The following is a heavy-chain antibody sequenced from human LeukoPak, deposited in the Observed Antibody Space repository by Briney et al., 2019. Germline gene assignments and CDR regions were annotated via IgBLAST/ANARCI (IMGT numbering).Heavy chain of an antibody. Sequence: SQTLSLTCAVSGGSIIVAAYSWSWIRQPPGKGLEWIGEINHSGSTNYNPSLKSRVTISVDTSKNQFSLKLSSVTAADTAVYYCASSIRVAVAGNYYYYGMDVWGQGTTVTVSS. CDR3: ASSIRVAVAGNYYYYGMDV. CDR2: INHSGST. CDR1: GGSIIVAAYS. D-gene: IGHD6-19*01. J-gene: IGHJ6*02. V-gene: IGHV4-30-2*01.